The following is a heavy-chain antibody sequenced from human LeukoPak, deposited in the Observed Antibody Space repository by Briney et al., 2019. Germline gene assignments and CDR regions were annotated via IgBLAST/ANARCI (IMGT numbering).Heavy chain of an antibody. J-gene: IGHJ4*02. CDR3: ARGPRWLQDYFNF. D-gene: IGHD5-24*01. V-gene: IGHV4-34*01. Sequence: SETLSLTCAVYGGSFSGYYWSWIRQPPGKGLEWIGEINHSGSTNYNPSLKSRVPISVDTSKNQFSLKLSSVTAADTAVYYCARGPRWLQDYFNFWGQGTLVTVSS. CDR2: INHSGST. CDR1: GGSFSGYY.